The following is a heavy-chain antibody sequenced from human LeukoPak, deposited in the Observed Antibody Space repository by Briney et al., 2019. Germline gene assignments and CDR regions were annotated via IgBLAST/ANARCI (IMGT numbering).Heavy chain of an antibody. CDR3: GREWAVDF. CDR1: GFTLSKHW. J-gene: IGHJ4*02. Sequence: GGSLRLSCAASGFTLSKHWMTWVRQAPGKGLECVAIIKQDGSEKYYVNSVKGRFTISRDNAKNPLYLQMNSLRVEDTAVYYCGREWAVDFWGQGTLVTVSS. CDR2: IKQDGSEK. V-gene: IGHV3-7*01.